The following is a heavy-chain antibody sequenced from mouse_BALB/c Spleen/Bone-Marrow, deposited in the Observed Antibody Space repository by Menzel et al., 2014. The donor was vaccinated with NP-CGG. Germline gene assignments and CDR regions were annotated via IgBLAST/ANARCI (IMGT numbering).Heavy chain of an antibody. D-gene: IGHD2-4*01. Sequence: VQLQQSGAELVKPGASVKLSCTASGFNIKDTYMHWVKQRPEQGLEWIGRIDPANGDTKYDPKFQGKATITADTSSNTAYLQLSSLTSEDTAVYYCAVYDYEGFAYWGQGTLVTVSA. J-gene: IGHJ3*01. CDR2: IDPANGDT. CDR3: AVYDYEGFAY. V-gene: IGHV14-3*02. CDR1: GFNIKDTY.